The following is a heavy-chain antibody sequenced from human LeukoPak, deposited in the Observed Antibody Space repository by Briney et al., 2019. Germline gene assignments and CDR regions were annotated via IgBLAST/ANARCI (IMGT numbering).Heavy chain of an antibody. Sequence: GGSLRLSCAASGFTFSAHGMNWVRQAPGKGLEWVSGISPSGDTPWYTDFVKGRFTISRDNSKNTVYLQMNSLRAEDTALYYCAKDSGSIHFMDWGQGILVTVSS. CDR1: GFTFSAHG. CDR2: ISPSGDTP. D-gene: IGHD3-10*01. V-gene: IGHV3-23*01. J-gene: IGHJ4*02. CDR3: AKDSGSIHFMD.